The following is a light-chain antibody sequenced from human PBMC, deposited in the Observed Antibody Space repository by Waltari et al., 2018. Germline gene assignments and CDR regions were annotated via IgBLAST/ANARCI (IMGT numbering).Light chain of an antibody. CDR2: SNN. Sequence: QSVLTQPPSASGTPGQGVTISCSGSRSNIGSNTVNWYQHLPGTAPKVLIQSNNQRPSGGPDRFSGSKSGTSASLAVSGLQSEDEGDYYCATWDDSLNGVVFGGGTKLTVL. V-gene: IGLV1-44*01. CDR1: RSNIGSNT. J-gene: IGLJ2*01. CDR3: ATWDDSLNGVV.